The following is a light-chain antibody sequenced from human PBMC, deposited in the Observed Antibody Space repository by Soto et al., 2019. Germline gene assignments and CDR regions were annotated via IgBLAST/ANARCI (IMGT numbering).Light chain of an antibody. CDR2: DVS. J-gene: IGLJ1*01. CDR3: SSYTSSSTYV. CDR1: SSDVGGYNY. Sequence: SVLTQPAYVSGSPGESITISRTGTSSDVGGYNYVSWYQQHPGKAPKLMIYDVSNRPSGVSNRFSGSKSGNTASLTISGLQAEDEADYYCSSYTSSSTYVFGTGTKVTVL. V-gene: IGLV2-14*01.